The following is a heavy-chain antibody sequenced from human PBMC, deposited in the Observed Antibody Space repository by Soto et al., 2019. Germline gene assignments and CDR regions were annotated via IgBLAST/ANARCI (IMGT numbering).Heavy chain of an antibody. CDR3: ARGYYASRPYYYYYMDV. CDR2: IWYDGSNK. J-gene: IGHJ6*03. Sequence: GGSLRLSCEASGFTFSTSGMHWVRQAPGKGLEWVAVIWYDGSNKYYADSVKGRFTISRDNSKNTLYLQMNSLRAEDTAVYYCARGYYASRPYYYYYMDVWGKGTTVTVSS. V-gene: IGHV3-33*01. D-gene: IGHD3-10*01. CDR1: GFTFSTSG.